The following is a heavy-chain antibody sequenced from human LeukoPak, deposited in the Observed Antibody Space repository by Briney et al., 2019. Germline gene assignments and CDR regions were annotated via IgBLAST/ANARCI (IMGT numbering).Heavy chain of an antibody. CDR3: ARDSSSRKNNWFDP. V-gene: IGHV3-20*04. Sequence: GGSLRLSCAASGFTFDDYGMSWVRQAPGKGLGWVSGINWNGGSTGYADSVKGRFTISRDNAKNSLYLQMNSLRADDTAVYYCARDSSSRKNNWFDPWGQGTLVTVSS. D-gene: IGHD6-13*01. CDR2: INWNGGST. CDR1: GFTFDDYG. J-gene: IGHJ5*02.